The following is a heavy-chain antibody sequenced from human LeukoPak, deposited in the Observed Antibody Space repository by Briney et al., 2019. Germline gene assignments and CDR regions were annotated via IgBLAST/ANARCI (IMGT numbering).Heavy chain of an antibody. D-gene: IGHD6-19*01. CDR3: ARPPYSSGWYRGPYFDY. V-gene: IGHV5-51*01. J-gene: IGHJ4*02. CDR2: IYPGDSDT. CDR1: GYSFTSYW. Sequence: KPGESLKISCKGSGYSFTSYWIGWVRQMPGKGLEWMGIIYPGDSDTRYSPSFQGQVTISADKSISTAYLQWSSLKASDTAMYYRARPPYSSGWYRGPYFDYWGQGTLVTVSS.